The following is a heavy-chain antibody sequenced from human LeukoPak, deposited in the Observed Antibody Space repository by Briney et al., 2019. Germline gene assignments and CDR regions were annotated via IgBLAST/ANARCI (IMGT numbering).Heavy chain of an antibody. CDR2: INAYDDNT. D-gene: IGHD6-13*01. CDR1: GYTFTSDG. J-gene: IGHJ5*02. V-gene: IGHV1-18*01. CDR3: ARVFGNVAAAGIDATLPQYNWFDP. Sequence: ASAKVSCKHPGYTFTSDGTSTGCPTLEQGHEKMSWINAYDDNTNYTQKLQGRVTMTTDTSTSTAYMELRSLRSDDTAVYYCARVFGNVAAAGIDATLPQYNWFDPWGQGTLVTVSS.